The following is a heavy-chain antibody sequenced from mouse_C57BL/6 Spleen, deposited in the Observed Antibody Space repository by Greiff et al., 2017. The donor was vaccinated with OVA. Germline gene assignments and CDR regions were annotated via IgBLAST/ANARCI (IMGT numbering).Heavy chain of an antibody. V-gene: IGHV14-4*01. CDR3: TTSLFLFAY. Sequence: EVKLVESGAELVRPGASVKLSCTASGFNIKDDYMHWVKQRPEQGLEWIGWIDPENGDTEYASKFQGKATITADTSSNTAYLQLSSLTSEDTAVYYCTTSLFLFAYWGQGTLVTVSA. CDR1: GFNIKDDY. J-gene: IGHJ3*01. CDR2: IDPENGDT.